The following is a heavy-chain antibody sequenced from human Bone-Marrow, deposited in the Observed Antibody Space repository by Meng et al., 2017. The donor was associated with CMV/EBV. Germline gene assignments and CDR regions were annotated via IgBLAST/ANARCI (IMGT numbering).Heavy chain of an antibody. CDR3: ARVACSSTTCYLDAFDI. CDR1: GFSFSDYY. Sequence: GESLKISCAASGFSFSDYYMSWIRQAPGEGLEWLSHISNIESTIFYGDSVKGRFTISRDNAKNSLYLHMNSLRAEDTAVYYCARVACSSTTCYLDAFDIWGQGTRVTGSS. D-gene: IGHD2-2*01. J-gene: IGHJ3*02. V-gene: IGHV3-11*01. CDR2: ISNIESTI.